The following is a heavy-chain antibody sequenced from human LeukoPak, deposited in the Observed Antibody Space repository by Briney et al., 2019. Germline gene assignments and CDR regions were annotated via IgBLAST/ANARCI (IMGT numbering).Heavy chain of an antibody. CDR1: RGSISSYY. V-gene: IGHV4-59*01. J-gene: IGHJ4*02. Sequence: SETLSLTCTVSRGSISSYYWSWIRQPPGKGLEWIGYIDNSGNTNSNPSLKSRVTMSVDTSKNQFSLKLSSVIAADTAVCYCARGRITIFGVVIPHFDNWGQGTLVTVSS. CDR2: IDNSGNT. D-gene: IGHD3-3*01. CDR3: ARGRITIFGVVIPHFDN.